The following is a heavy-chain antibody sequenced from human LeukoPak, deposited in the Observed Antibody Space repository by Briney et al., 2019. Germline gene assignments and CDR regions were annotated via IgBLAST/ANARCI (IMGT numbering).Heavy chain of an antibody. CDR3: ASLRKRGGAFDI. CDR1: GGSISSNTYY. CDR2: IYYSGST. V-gene: IGHV4-39*07. J-gene: IGHJ3*02. Sequence: PSETLSLTCTVSGGSISSNTYYWGWIRQPPGKGLEWIGSIYYSGSTYYNPSLKSRVTISVDTSKNQFSLKLRSVTAADTAVYYCASLRKRGGAFDIWGQGTMVTVSS.